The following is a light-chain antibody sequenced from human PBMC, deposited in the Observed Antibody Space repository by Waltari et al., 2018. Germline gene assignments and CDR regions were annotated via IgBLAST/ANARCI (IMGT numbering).Light chain of an antibody. J-gene: IGLJ2*01. CDR3: QSYDTTLSVV. Sequence: QSVLTQPPPVSGAPGQRVSISCTGSTSNTGAGSAVHWYQQGPGKAPKLIIYGTNTRPLGVPDRFFGSQYGTSASLAIIGLQAEDEGDYYCQSYDTTLSVVFGGGTKLTVL. CDR2: GTN. V-gene: IGLV1-40*01. CDR1: TSNTGAGSA.